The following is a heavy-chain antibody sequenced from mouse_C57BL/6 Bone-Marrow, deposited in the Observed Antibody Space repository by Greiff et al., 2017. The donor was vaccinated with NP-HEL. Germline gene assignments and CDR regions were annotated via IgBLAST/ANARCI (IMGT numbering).Heavy chain of an antibody. J-gene: IGHJ3*01. V-gene: IGHV1-54*01. CDR1: GYAFTNYL. CDR2: INPGSGGT. Sequence: QVQLKQSGAELVRPGTSVKVSCKASGYAFTNYLIEWVKQRPGQGLEWIGVINPGSGGTNYNEKFKGKATLTADKSSSTAYMQLSSLTSEDSAVYFCARKGRYHYDYEAWFAYWGQGTLVTVSA. CDR3: ARKGRYHYDYEAWFAY. D-gene: IGHD2-4*01.